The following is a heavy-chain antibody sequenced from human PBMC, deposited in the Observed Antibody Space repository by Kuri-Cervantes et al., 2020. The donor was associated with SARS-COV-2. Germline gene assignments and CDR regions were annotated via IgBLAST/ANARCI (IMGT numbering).Heavy chain of an antibody. CDR3: ARAGDITMIVEYYFDY. Sequence: GESLKISCAASGFTFSDYYMSWIRQAPGKGLEWVSYTSSSGSTIYYADSVKGRFTISRDNAKNSLYLQMNSLRAEDTAVCYCARAGDITMIVEYYFDYWGQGTLVTVSS. J-gene: IGHJ4*02. CDR2: TSSSGSTI. V-gene: IGHV3-11*04. D-gene: IGHD3-22*01. CDR1: GFTFSDYY.